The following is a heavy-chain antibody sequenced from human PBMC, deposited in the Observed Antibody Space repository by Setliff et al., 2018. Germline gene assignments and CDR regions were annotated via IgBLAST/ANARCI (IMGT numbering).Heavy chain of an antibody. D-gene: IGHD5-12*01. J-gene: IGHJ5*02. V-gene: IGHV4-4*07. CDR3: ARDHDGSGYKRDWFDP. CDR1: GGSISPYF. CDR2: VLTGGRT. Sequence: LSLTCTVSGGSISPYFWSWIRQPPGKGLEWIGRVLTGGRTEYNPSLKSRLTLSLDTSRKEFFLKMTYVTAADTAVYYCARDHDGSGYKRDWFDPWGQGILVTV.